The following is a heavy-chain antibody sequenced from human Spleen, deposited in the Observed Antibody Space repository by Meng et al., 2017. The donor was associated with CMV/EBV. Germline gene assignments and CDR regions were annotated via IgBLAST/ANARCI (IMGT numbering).Heavy chain of an antibody. Sequence: GGSLRLSCAASGFTFSRNGMNWVRQAPGKGLEWVSSISRSSSYIYYADSVKGRFTISRDNAKNSLYLQMNSLRAEDTAVYYCARDPQPDDFWSGYYTNYYYGMDVWGQGTTVTVSS. CDR1: GFTFSRNG. CDR3: ARDPQPDDFWSGYYTNYYYGMDV. V-gene: IGHV3-21*01. D-gene: IGHD3-3*01. J-gene: IGHJ6*02. CDR2: ISRSSSYI.